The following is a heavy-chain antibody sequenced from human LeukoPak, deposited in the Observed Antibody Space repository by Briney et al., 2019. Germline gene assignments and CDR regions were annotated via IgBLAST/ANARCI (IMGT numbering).Heavy chain of an antibody. V-gene: IGHV3-74*01. Sequence: GGSLTLSCAASGFTFRSAWMHWVRQPPGKGLVWVSRIRGDGGDATYADFAEGRYTISRDNGKNTMYLQMNALGVEDTAVYYCARDIVAGSGSCLGWGQGTLVTVSS. J-gene: IGHJ4*02. CDR1: GFTFRSAW. D-gene: IGHD3-10*01. CDR3: ARDIVAGSGSCLG. CDR2: IRGDGGDA.